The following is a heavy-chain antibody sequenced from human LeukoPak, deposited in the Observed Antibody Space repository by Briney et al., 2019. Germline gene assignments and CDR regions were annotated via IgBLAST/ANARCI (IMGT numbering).Heavy chain of an antibody. V-gene: IGHV3-30*02. CDR3: AKDPQRGYSYGVDY. J-gene: IGHJ4*02. D-gene: IGHD5-18*01. CDR1: GFTFSSYG. Sequence: HPGGSLRLSCAASGFTFSSYGMHWVRQAPGKGLEWVAFIRYDGSNKYYADSVKGRFTISRDNSKNTLYLQMNSLRAEDTAVYYCAKDPQRGYSYGVDYWGQGTLVTVSS. CDR2: IRYDGSNK.